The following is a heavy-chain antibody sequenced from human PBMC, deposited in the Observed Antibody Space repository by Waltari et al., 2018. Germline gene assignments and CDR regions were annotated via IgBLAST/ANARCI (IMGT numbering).Heavy chain of an antibody. CDR3: ARVGPNTQLADL. J-gene: IGHJ4*02. V-gene: IGHV4-4*07. CDR2: INVDGRI. CDR1: GGSFSNSY. D-gene: IGHD6-13*01. Sequence: QVQLQESGPGLVKPSETLSLTCSVSGGSFSNSYWSWIRQSAPKGLEWIGRINVDGRINYNPSRGSRVTMSVDPFKSQFSLQLKSLTAADTAVYYCARVGPNTQLADLWGQGMLVTVST.